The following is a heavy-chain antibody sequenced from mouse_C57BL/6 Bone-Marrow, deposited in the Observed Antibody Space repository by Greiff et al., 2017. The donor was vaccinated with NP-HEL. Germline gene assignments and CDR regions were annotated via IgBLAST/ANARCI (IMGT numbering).Heavy chain of an antibody. CDR3: ARRGAY. J-gene: IGHJ3*01. CDR2: LLPGSGST. Sequence: VQLQQSGAELMKPGASVKLSCKASGYTFTGYWIEWVKQRPGHGLEWIGELLPGSGSTNYNETFKGNSTFTADPSSNTAYLQLSSLTSEDSAIYYYARRGAYWGQGTLVTVSA. V-gene: IGHV1-9*01. CDR1: GYTFTGYW.